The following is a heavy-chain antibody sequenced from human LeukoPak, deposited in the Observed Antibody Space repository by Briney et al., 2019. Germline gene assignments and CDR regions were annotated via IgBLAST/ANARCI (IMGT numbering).Heavy chain of an antibody. Sequence: ASVKVSCKASGYTFTGYYMHWVRQAPGQGLEWMGIINPSGGSTSYAQKFQGRVTMTRDTPTSTVYMALSSLRSEDTAVYYCAREGRFLEWLPFGDVWGKGTTVTVSS. D-gene: IGHD3-3*01. J-gene: IGHJ6*04. CDR1: GYTFTGYY. V-gene: IGHV1-46*01. CDR3: AREGRFLEWLPFGDV. CDR2: INPSGGST.